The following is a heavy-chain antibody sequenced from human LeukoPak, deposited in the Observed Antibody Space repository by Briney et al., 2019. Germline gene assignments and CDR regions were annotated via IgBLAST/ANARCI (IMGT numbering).Heavy chain of an antibody. V-gene: IGHV4-59*01. CDR2: LDYSGST. Sequence: SETLSLTCSVSGGSISSYYWTWIRQPPGKGLEWIGYLDYSGSTNYNPSLKSRVTIFVDTSKNQFSLKLSSVTAEDTAVYYCARRHVEYTSWSDPYYFDYWGQGTLVTVSS. CDR1: GGSISSYY. D-gene: IGHD2-2*01. CDR3: ARRHVEYTSWSDPYYFDY. J-gene: IGHJ4*02.